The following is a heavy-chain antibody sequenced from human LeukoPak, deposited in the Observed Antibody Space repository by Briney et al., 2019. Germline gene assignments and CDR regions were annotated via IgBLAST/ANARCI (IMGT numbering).Heavy chain of an antibody. Sequence: GSLRLSCAASGFTVSSNYMSWVRQAPGKGLEWVSVIYSGGSTYYADSVKGRFTISRDNSKSTLYLQMNSLRAEDTAVYYCTRDRRGGSSQDWGQGTLVTVSS. CDR2: IYSGGST. CDR1: GFTVSSNY. D-gene: IGHD2-15*01. J-gene: IGHJ4*02. V-gene: IGHV3-53*01. CDR3: TRDRRGGSSQD.